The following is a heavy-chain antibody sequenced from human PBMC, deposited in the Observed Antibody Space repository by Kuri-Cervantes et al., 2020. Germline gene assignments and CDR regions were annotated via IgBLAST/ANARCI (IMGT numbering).Heavy chain of an antibody. D-gene: IGHD6-19*01. CDR3: AKERTRAYSSGWYYFDY. J-gene: IGHJ4*02. V-gene: IGHV3-9*01. Sequence: SLKISCAASGFTFDDYAMHWVRQAPGKGLEWVSGISRNSGSIGYADSVKGRFTISRDNAKNSLYLQMNSLRAEDTALYYCAKERTRAYSSGWYYFDYWGQGTLVTVSS. CDR2: ISRNSGSI. CDR1: GFTFDDYA.